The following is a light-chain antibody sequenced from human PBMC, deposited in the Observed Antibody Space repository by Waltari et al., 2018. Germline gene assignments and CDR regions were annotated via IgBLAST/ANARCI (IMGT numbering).Light chain of an antibody. Sequence: DIQMTQSPSTLSASVGDRVTITCRASQSIDSWLAWYQQKPGKAPKLLIYKSSSLESVVPSRFSGSGSGTEFTLTISSLQPDDFAAYYCQQYNSYSRTFGQGTKVEIK. CDR1: QSIDSW. CDR2: KSS. V-gene: IGKV1-5*03. J-gene: IGKJ1*01. CDR3: QQYNSYSRT.